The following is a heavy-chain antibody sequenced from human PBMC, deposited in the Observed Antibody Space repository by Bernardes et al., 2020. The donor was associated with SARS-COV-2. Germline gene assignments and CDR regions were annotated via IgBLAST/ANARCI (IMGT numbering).Heavy chain of an antibody. CDR2: INPNSGGT. Sequence: ASVKVSCKASGYTFTGYYMHWVRQAPGHGLEWMGWINPNSGGTNYAQKFQGRVTMTRDTSISTAYMELSRLRSDDTAVYYCALPPTNYDRYGMDVWGQGTTVTVSS. CDR1: GYTFTGYY. J-gene: IGHJ6*02. V-gene: IGHV1-2*02. CDR3: ALPPTNYDRYGMDV. D-gene: IGHD3-22*01.